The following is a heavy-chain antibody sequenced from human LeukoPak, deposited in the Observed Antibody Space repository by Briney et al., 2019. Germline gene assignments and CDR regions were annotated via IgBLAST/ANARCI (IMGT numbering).Heavy chain of an antibody. CDR1: GGSISSYY. D-gene: IGHD1-7*01. CDR2: IYYRESN. J-gene: IGHJ5*02. V-gene: IGHV4-59*01. Sequence: SESLSLTCTVAGGSISSYYWSWIRQPPGKGLEWIGYIYYRESNNYTPSLKSRVTISVDPSKNQFSLKLSSVTAEDTGVYYCSREGHNWNYRSWFDPWGQGTLVTVSS. CDR3: SREGHNWNYRSWFDP.